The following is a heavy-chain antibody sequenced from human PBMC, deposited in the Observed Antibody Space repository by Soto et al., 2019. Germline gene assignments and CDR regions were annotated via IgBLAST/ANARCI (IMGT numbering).Heavy chain of an antibody. J-gene: IGHJ4*02. CDR2: IYSTGTT. CDR1: GFTAGNNY. CDR3: AKDGRGSGSHYNSFGY. D-gene: IGHD3-10*01. V-gene: IGHV3-53*01. Sequence: EVQLVESGGGLIQPGGSLKLSCAASGFTAGNNYMSWVRQAPGKGLGWVSLIYSTGTTKYADSVKGRFTVSRDNAKNTLYLQMNSLRAEDTAVYYCAKDGRGSGSHYNSFGYWGQGTLVTVSS.